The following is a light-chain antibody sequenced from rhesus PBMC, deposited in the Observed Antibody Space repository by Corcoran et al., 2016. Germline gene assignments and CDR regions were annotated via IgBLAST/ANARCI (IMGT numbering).Light chain of an antibody. V-gene: IGKV1-32*03. CDR1: PRISRY. Sequence: IQFSQSPSSLSAPLGDRVTITCRARPRISRYLNWYQQKPGNAPKRLIYYANSLASGGPSRFSGSGSGTEFTLNISSLQAEDFAAYYCRQGNSSPLTFGGGTKVELK. CDR2: YAN. J-gene: IGKJ4*01. CDR3: RQGNSSPLT.